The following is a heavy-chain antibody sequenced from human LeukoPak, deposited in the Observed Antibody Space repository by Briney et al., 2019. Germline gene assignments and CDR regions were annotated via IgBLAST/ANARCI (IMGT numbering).Heavy chain of an antibody. CDR1: GGPISSGSYY. D-gene: IGHD3-16*02. V-gene: IGHV4-61*02. CDR2: IYTSGST. Sequence: SETLSLTCTVSGGPISSGSYYWSWIRQPAGEGLEWIGRIYTSGSTNYNPSLKSRVTISVDTSKNQFSLKLSSVTAADTAVYYCARLSHWFDPWGQGTLVTVSS. J-gene: IGHJ5*02. CDR3: ARLSHWFDP.